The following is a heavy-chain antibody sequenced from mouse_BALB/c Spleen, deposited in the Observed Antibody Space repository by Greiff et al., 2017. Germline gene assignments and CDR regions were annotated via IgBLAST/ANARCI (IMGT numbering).Heavy chain of an antibody. J-gene: IGHJ3*01. CDR3: ARDGNSLFAY. D-gene: IGHD2-1*01. CDR2: IDPYNGGT. CDR1: GYTFTSYN. Sequence: VQLQQPGSELVRPGASVKLSCKASGYTFTSYNMYWVKQSHGKSLEWIGYIDPYNGGTSYNQKFKGKATLTVDKSSSTAYMHLNSLTSEDSAVYYCARDGNSLFAYWGQGTLVTVSA. V-gene: IGHV1S135*01.